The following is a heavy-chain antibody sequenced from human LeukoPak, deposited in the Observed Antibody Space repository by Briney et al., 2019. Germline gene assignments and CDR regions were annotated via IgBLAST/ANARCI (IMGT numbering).Heavy chain of an antibody. CDR3: ARGRGCTGGTCYFDF. Sequence: GTSLRLSCAASGFIFRNYGMHRVRQAPGKGLEWVAIIWSDESNYYYADSVKGRFAISRDISKSTLYLQMNSLRYGDTAVYYCARGRGCTGGTCYFDFWGQGTQVTVSS. J-gene: IGHJ4*02. CDR1: GFIFRNYG. D-gene: IGHD2-8*02. V-gene: IGHV3-33*01. CDR2: IWSDESNY.